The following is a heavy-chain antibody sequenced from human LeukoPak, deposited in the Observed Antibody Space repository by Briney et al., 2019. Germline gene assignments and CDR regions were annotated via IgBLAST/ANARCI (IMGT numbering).Heavy chain of an antibody. CDR1: GFTFSSYS. V-gene: IGHV3-48*01. D-gene: IGHD1-1*01. J-gene: IGHJ6*03. CDR3: ARGSERTPNYYYMDV. Sequence: GGSLRLSCAASGFTFSSYSMNWVRQAPGKGLEWVSYISSSSSTIYYADSVKGRFTISRDNAKNSLYLQMNSLRAEDTAVYYCARGSERTPNYYYMDVWGKGTTVTVSS. CDR2: ISSSSSTI.